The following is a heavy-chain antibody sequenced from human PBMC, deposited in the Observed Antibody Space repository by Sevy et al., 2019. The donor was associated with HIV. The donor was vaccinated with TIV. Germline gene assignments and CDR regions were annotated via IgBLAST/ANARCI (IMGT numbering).Heavy chain of an antibody. CDR3: ARDHPSTAPFDY. Sequence: GGSLRLSCAASGFTFSNFWMSWVRQAPGKGLECVANIKQDGSENVYADSVKGRFTISRDNAKNSLFLQMNNLRVEETAVYYCARDHPSTAPFDYWGQGTLVTVSS. D-gene: IGHD2-21*02. CDR2: IKQDGSEN. J-gene: IGHJ4*02. CDR1: GFTFSNFW. V-gene: IGHV3-7*03.